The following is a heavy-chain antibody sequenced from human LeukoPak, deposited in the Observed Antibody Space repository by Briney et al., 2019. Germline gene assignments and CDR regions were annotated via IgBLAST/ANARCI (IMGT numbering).Heavy chain of an antibody. V-gene: IGHV3-23*01. CDR1: GFTFSSYA. Sequence: GGSLRPSCAASGFTFSSYAMSWVRQAPGKGLEWVSAIGGSGGSTCYADSVKGRFTISRDNSKNTLYLQINSLRAEDTAVYYCAKGYSGYDSDFDYWGQGTLVTVSS. J-gene: IGHJ4*02. CDR3: AKGYSGYDSDFDY. D-gene: IGHD5-12*01. CDR2: IGGSGGST.